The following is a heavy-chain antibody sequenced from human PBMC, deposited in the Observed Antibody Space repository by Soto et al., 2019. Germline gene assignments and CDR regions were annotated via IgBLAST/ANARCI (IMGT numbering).Heavy chain of an antibody. Sequence: QVQLVESGGGVVQPGRSLRLSCVASGFTFSSSGMHWVRQAPGKGLEWVAVISYDGINQYYADSVKGRFTISRDNSDNTLYLQMNNLRPEDTAMYYCAKVLYGYNYVPLDYWGQGTLVSVSS. V-gene: IGHV3-30*18. CDR2: ISYDGINQ. CDR1: GFTFSSSG. D-gene: IGHD5-18*01. CDR3: AKVLYGYNYVPLDY. J-gene: IGHJ4*02.